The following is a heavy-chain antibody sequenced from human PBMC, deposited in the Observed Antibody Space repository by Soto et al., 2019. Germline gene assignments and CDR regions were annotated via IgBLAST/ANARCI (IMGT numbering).Heavy chain of an antibody. V-gene: IGHV4-30-4*01. CDR2: IYYSGST. J-gene: IGHJ6*02. CDR1: GGSISSGDYY. CDR3: ARVAVAPGNYYGMDV. D-gene: IGHD2-15*01. Sequence: QVQLQESGPGLVKPSQTLSLTCTFSGGSISSGDYYWSWIRQPPGKGLEWIGYIYYSGSTYYNPSLKSRVTISVDTSKNQVSLKLSSVTAADTAVYYCARVAVAPGNYYGMDVWGQGTTVTVSS.